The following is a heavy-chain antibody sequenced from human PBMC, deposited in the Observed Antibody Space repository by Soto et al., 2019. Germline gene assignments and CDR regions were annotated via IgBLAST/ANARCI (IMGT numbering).Heavy chain of an antibody. Sequence: ASVKVSCKASGYTFTSYAMHWVRQAPGQRLEWMGWINAGNGNTKYSQKFQGRVTITRDTSASTAYMELSSLRSEDTAVYYCARVRTQQWRNDAFDRWGQGTMVTVSS. CDR2: INAGNGNT. V-gene: IGHV1-3*01. CDR1: GYTFTSYA. D-gene: IGHD6-19*01. J-gene: IGHJ3*02. CDR3: ARVRTQQWRNDAFDR.